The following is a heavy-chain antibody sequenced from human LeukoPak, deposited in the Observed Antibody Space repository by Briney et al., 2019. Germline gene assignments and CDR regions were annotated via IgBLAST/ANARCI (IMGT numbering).Heavy chain of an antibody. D-gene: IGHD6-13*01. CDR1: GYTFSSYA. Sequence: GGSLRHSCAASGYTFSSYAMSWVRQAPGKGLEWVSYISNSGATIYYADSVKGRFTISRDNAKSSLFLQMNSLRAEDTGVYYCARATFSSSGHSYWGQGTLVTVSS. V-gene: IGHV3-48*03. CDR2: ISNSGATI. CDR3: ARATFSSSGHSY. J-gene: IGHJ4*02.